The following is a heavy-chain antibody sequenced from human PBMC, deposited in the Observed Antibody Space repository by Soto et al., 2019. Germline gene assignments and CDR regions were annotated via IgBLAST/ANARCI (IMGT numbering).Heavy chain of an antibody. CDR2: IYYSGST. CDR1: GGSISSYY. V-gene: IGHV4-59*01. D-gene: IGHD3-22*01. Sequence: KPSETLSLTCTVSGGSISSYYWSWIRQPPGKGLEWIGYIYYSGSTNYNPSLKSRVTISVDTSKNQFSLKLSSVTAADTAVYYCARVSIDSSGFRFDYWGQGTLVTVSS. CDR3: ARVSIDSSGFRFDY. J-gene: IGHJ4*02.